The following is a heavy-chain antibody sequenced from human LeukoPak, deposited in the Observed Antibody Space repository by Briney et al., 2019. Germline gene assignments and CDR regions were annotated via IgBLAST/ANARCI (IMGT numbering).Heavy chain of an antibody. D-gene: IGHD2-2*01. V-gene: IGHV3-11*04. Sequence: GGSLRLSCAASGFTFSDYYLSWIRQAPGKGLEWVSYISSSGSTIYYADSVKGRFTISRDNAKNSLYLQMNSLRAEDTAVYYCAREWAVCSSTSCYPGWFDPWGQGTLVTVSS. CDR3: AREWAVCSSTSCYPGWFDP. CDR2: ISSSGSTI. CDR1: GFTFSDYY. J-gene: IGHJ5*02.